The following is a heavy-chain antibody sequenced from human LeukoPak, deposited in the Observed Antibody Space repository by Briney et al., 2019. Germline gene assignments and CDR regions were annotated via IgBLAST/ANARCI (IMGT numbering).Heavy chain of an antibody. CDR2: INPSGGST. CDR1: GYTFTSYY. V-gene: IGHV1-46*01. Sequence: ASVKVSCKASGYTFTSYYMHWVRQAPGQGLEWMGIINPSGGSTSYAQKFQGRVTMTRDMSTSTVYMELSSLRSEDTAVYYCARDRSQQLWVLGNAFDIWGQGTMVTVSS. D-gene: IGHD6-13*01. J-gene: IGHJ3*02. CDR3: ARDRSQQLWVLGNAFDI.